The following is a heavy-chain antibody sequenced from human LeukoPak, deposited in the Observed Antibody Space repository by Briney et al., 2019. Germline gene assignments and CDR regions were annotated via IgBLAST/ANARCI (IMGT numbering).Heavy chain of an antibody. D-gene: IGHD3-10*01. Sequence: RASVKVSCKASGYTFTVCGISWVRQAPGQGLEWMGWISAYNGNTNYAQKLQGRVTMTTDTSTSTAYMELRSLRSDDTAVYYCARDIPGGIRGVYWGQGTLVTVSS. CDR3: ARDIPGGIRGVY. CDR1: GYTFTVCG. J-gene: IGHJ4*02. CDR2: ISAYNGNT. V-gene: IGHV1-18*01.